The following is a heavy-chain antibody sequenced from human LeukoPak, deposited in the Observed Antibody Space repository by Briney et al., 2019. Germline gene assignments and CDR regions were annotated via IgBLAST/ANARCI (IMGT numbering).Heavy chain of an antibody. CDR2: MSAYNGNT. J-gene: IGHJ5*02. D-gene: IGHD6-13*01. V-gene: IGHV1-18*01. CDR3: ARDSIIEGDSSSSYHH. CDR1: GYTFTSYG. Sequence: GASVKVSCKASGYTFTSYGISWVRQAPGQGLEWMGWMSAYNGNTNYAQKLQGRVTMTTDTSTSTAYMELRSLRSDDTAVYYCARDSIIEGDSSSSYHHWGQGTLVTVSS.